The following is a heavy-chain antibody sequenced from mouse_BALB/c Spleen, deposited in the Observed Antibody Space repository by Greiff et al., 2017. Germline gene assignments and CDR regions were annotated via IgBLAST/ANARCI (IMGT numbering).Heavy chain of an antibody. V-gene: IGHV1S81*02. CDR2: INPSNGRT. CDR3: ARGATEGYFDY. CDR1: GYTFTSYW. Sequence: VQLQQPGAELVKPGASVKLSCKASGYTFTSYWMHWVKQRPGQGLEWIGEINPSNGRTNYNEKFKSKATLTVDKSSSTAYMQLSSLTSEDSAVYYCARGATEGYFDYWGQGTTLTVSS. J-gene: IGHJ2*01. D-gene: IGHD3-1*01.